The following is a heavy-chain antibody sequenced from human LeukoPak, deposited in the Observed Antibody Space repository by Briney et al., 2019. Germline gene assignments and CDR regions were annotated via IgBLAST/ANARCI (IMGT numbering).Heavy chain of an antibody. V-gene: IGHV3-23*01. CDR1: GFTFTSYA. Sequence: PGGSLRLSCAASGFTFTSYAMSWVRQAPGKGLEWVSGISGSTYSTYYADSVKGRFTISRDNSKNTLYLQMNSLRAEDTAVYYCASPYDYVWGSYRYNYWGQGTLVTVSS. J-gene: IGHJ4*02. CDR2: ISGSTYST. D-gene: IGHD3-16*02. CDR3: ASPYDYVWGSYRYNY.